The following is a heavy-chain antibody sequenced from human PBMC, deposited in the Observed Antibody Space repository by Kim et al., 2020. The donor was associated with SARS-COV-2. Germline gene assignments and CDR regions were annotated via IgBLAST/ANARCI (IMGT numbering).Heavy chain of an antibody. CDR3: ARDKGSWQRPGHYYYYYGMDV. CDR2: INSDGSST. CDR1: GFTFSSYW. Sequence: GGSLRLSCAASGFTFSSYWMHWVRQAPGKGLVWVSRINSDGSSTSYADSVKGRFTISRDNAKNTLYLQMNSLRAEDTAVYYCARDKGSWQRPGHYYYYYGMDVWGQGTTVTVSS. V-gene: IGHV3-74*01. D-gene: IGHD6-13*01. J-gene: IGHJ6*02.